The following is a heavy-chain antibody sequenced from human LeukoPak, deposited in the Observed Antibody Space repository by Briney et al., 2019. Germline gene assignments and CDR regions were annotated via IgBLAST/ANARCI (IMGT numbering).Heavy chain of an antibody. CDR2: ISGSGEST. CDR1: GFIFSSYA. V-gene: IGHV3-23*01. CDR3: AKDLKYYYDSSGIPYYFDY. D-gene: IGHD3-22*01. Sequence: PGGSLRLSCEGSGFIFSSYAMTWVRQAPGKGLQWVSSISGSGESTYYADSMKGRFTISRDNSKNTLSLQMNSLRAEDTAVYYCAKDLKYYYDSSGIPYYFDYWGQGTLVTVSS. J-gene: IGHJ4*02.